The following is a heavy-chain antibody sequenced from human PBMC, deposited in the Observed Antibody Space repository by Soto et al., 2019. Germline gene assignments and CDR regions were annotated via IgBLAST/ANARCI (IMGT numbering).Heavy chain of an antibody. CDR1: GGSVSSGSYY. Sequence: PSETLSLTCTVSGGSVSSGSYYWSWLRQPPGKGLEWIGYIYYSGSTNYNPSLKSRVTISVDTSKNQFSLKLSSVTAADTAVYYCARDYGGYNYYFHYWGQGTLVTVSS. D-gene: IGHD4-17*01. V-gene: IGHV4-61*01. CDR2: IYYSGST. J-gene: IGHJ4*02. CDR3: ARDYGGYNYYFHY.